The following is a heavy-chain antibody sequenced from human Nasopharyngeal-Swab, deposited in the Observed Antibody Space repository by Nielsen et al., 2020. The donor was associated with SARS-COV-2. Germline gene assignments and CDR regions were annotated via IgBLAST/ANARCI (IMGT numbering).Heavy chain of an antibody. J-gene: IGHJ4*02. Sequence: GESLKISCAASGFTFSNAWMSWVRQAPGKGLEWVGRIKSKTDGGTTDYVAPVKGRFTISRDDSKNTLYLQMNSLKTEDTAVYYCTTVGGTGTLFFDYWGQGTLVTVSS. D-gene: IGHD1-1*01. CDR2: IKSKTDGGTT. CDR1: GFTFSNAW. CDR3: TTVGGTGTLFFDY. V-gene: IGHV3-15*01.